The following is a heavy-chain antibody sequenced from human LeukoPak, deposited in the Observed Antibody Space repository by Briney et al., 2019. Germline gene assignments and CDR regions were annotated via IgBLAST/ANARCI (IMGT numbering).Heavy chain of an antibody. CDR1: EFTFSTFW. Sequence: GGSLRLSCAASEFTFSTFWMSWVRHPPGKGLEWVANIKADGSVKHYVDPVEGRFSISRDNARSSLYLQMNSLRAEDTAVYYCVRESDYQRNSGGLYAHYDALDIWGHGTMVTVSS. D-gene: IGHD2-21*01. CDR2: IKADGSVK. V-gene: IGHV3-7*01. J-gene: IGHJ3*02. CDR3: VRESDYQRNSGGLYAHYDALDI.